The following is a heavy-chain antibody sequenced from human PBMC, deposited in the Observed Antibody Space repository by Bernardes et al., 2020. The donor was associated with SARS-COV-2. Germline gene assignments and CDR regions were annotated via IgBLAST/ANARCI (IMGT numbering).Heavy chain of an antibody. Sequence: SQTLSLTCAISGDSVSSNSAAWNWIRQSPSRGLEWLGTTYYRSKWYNDYAVSVKSRIIINPDTSKNQFSLQLKSVTPEDTAVYYCAKEGRIYDILTGPDYWGQGTLVTVSS. CDR1: GDSVSSNSAA. CDR2: TYYRSKWYN. CDR3: AKEGRIYDILTGPDY. D-gene: IGHD3-9*01. J-gene: IGHJ4*02. V-gene: IGHV6-1*01.